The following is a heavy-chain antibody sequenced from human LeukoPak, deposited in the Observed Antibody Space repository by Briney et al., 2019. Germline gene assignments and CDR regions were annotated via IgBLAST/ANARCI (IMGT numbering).Heavy chain of an antibody. CDR2: ISYDGSNK. D-gene: IGHD6-19*01. CDR1: GFTFSSYA. V-gene: IGHV3-30-3*01. Sequence: GGSLRLSCAASGFTFSSYAMHWVRQAPGKGLEWVAVISYDGSNKYYADSVKGRFTISRDNSKSTLYLQMNSLRAEDTAVYYCANHGEQWRVGFDYWGRGTLVTVSS. J-gene: IGHJ4*02. CDR3: ANHGEQWRVGFDY.